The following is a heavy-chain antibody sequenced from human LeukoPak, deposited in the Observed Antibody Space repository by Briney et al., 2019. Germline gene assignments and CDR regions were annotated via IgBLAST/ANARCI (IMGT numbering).Heavy chain of an antibody. Sequence: GGSLRLSCAASGFTFSSYSMNWVRQAPGKGLEWVSSISSSSSYIYYADSVKGRFTISRDNAKNSLYLQMNSLRAEDTAVYYCARESSGWYYFDYWGQGTLVTVSS. D-gene: IGHD6-19*01. CDR1: GFTFSSYS. CDR3: ARESSGWYYFDY. CDR2: ISSSSSYI. V-gene: IGHV3-21*01. J-gene: IGHJ4*02.